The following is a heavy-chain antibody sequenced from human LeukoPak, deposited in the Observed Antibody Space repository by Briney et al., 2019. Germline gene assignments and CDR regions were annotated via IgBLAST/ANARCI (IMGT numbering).Heavy chain of an antibody. D-gene: IGHD1-7*01. J-gene: IGHJ6*02. CDR1: GGTFSSCA. Sequence: SVKVSCKASGGTFSSCAISWVRQAPGQGLEWMGGIIPIFGTANYAQKFQGRVTITADESTSTAYMELNSLRSEDTAVYYCVVDITGTIDVDYYYYGMDVWGQGTTVTVSS. CDR2: IIPIFGTA. CDR3: VVDITGTIDVDYYYYGMDV. V-gene: IGHV1-69*13.